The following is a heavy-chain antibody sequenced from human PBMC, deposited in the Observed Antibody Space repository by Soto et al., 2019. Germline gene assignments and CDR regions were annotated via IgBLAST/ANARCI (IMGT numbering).Heavy chain of an antibody. CDR1: GAPITSGAYS. D-gene: IGHD2-21*02. Sequence: SETLSLTCTVSGAPITSGAYSWSWIRQPPGKGLEWIGFIYQSGSTHYNPSLKSRVTISVDRSKNHFSLQLTSLTAADTAVYYCARDMSGCSSSDCYLSGWFDPWGPGTLVTVSS. J-gene: IGHJ5*02. V-gene: IGHV4-30-2*01. CDR3: ARDMSGCSSSDCYLSGWFDP. CDR2: IYQSGST.